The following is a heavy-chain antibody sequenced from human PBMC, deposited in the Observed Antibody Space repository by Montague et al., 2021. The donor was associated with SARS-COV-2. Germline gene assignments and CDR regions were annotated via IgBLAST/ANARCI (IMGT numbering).Heavy chain of an antibody. D-gene: IGHD4-17*01. V-gene: IGHV3-33*08. CDR2: IWYDGTNK. J-gene: IGHJ2*01. CDR1: EFISYSYG. CDR3: ALCLVTTEGYFDV. Sequence: SLRLSCAPSEFISYSYGMHWVRQAPGKGLEWVAVIWYDGTNKYYADSVKGRLTISRDHSKNTMYLQMNSLRAEDTAVYYCALCLVTTEGYFDVWGRGTLASVSP.